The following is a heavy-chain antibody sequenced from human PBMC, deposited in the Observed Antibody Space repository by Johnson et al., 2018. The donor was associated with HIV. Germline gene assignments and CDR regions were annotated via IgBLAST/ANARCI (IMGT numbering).Heavy chain of an antibody. V-gene: IGHV3-15*01. Sequence: VQLVESGGGLVKPGGSLRLSCVASGFTFSNAWMSWVRQAPGKGLEWVGRIKSKTDGGTTDYAAPVKGRFTIARDDSKNTLYLQMNSLRAEDTAVYYCARSHYYDDYWSDACDIWGQGTMVTVSS. CDR3: ARSHYYDDYWSDACDI. CDR2: IKSKTDGGTT. CDR1: GFTFSNAW. J-gene: IGHJ3*02. D-gene: IGHD4-17*01.